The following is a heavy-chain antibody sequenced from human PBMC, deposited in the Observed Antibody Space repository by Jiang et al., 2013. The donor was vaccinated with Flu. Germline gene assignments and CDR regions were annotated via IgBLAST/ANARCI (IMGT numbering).Heavy chain of an antibody. V-gene: IGHV4-39*01. D-gene: IGHD1-26*01. CDR3: ARHGGGYSGSYFDY. Sequence: RVTISVDTSKNQXSLKLSSVTAADTAVYYCARHGGGYSGSYFDYWGQGTLVTVSS. J-gene: IGHJ4*02.